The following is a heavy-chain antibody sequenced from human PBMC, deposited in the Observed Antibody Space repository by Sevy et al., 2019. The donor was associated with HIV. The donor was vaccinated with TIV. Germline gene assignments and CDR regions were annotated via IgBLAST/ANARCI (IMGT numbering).Heavy chain of an antibody. CDR3: ARDGGCTSTSCLLYFDY. D-gene: IGHD2-2*01. CDR2: ISSGSSYI. V-gene: IGHV3-21*01. Sequence: GSLRLSCAASGITFSTYTMNWVRQAPGKGLEWVSSISSGSSYIYYADSVKGRFTISRDNAKNSLYLQMNSLRAEDTAIYYCARDGGCTSTSCLLYFDYWGQGTPVTVSS. CDR1: GITFSTYT. J-gene: IGHJ4*02.